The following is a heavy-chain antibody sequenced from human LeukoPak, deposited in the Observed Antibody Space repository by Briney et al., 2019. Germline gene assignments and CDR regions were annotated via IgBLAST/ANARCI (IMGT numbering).Heavy chain of an antibody. J-gene: IGHJ4*02. CDR2: IYPDDSDA. CDR1: GYTFHNYW. CDR3: ARHRGYGGDYDY. Sequence: GESLKISCKGSGYTFHNYWIAWVRQMPGKGLEWMGIIYPDDSDARYSPSFQGQVSISADKSITTAYLQWSSLKASDTAMYCCARHRGYGGDYDYWGQGTLVTVSS. D-gene: IGHD2-21*01. V-gene: IGHV5-51*01.